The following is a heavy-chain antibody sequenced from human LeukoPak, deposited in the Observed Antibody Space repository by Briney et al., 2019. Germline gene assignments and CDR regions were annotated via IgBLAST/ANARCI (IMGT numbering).Heavy chain of an antibody. CDR3: AKSIAVAGLAGGRTFDY. V-gene: IGHV3-30*04. Sequence: GGSLRLSCPASGFTFSSYAMHWVRQAPGKGLEWVAVISYDGSNKYYADSVKGRFTISRDNSKNTLYLQMNSLRAEDTAVYYCAKSIAVAGLAGGRTFDYWGQGTLVTVSS. CDR2: ISYDGSNK. CDR1: GFTFSSYA. J-gene: IGHJ4*02. D-gene: IGHD6-19*01.